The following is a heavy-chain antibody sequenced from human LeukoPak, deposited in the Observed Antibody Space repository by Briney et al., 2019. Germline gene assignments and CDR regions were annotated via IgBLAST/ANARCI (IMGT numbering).Heavy chain of an antibody. D-gene: IGHD2-21*01. CDR2: INPNSDYT. CDR1: GYTFSSNG. V-gene: IGHV1-2*02. CDR3: AVAPGDY. J-gene: IGHJ4*02. Sequence: ASVTVSCKASGYTFSSNGISWVRQAPGQGLEWMGWINPNSDYTFYAQKFQGRVTLTRDTSISTVYMELTTLTSDDTALYYCAVAPGDYWGQGTLVSVSA.